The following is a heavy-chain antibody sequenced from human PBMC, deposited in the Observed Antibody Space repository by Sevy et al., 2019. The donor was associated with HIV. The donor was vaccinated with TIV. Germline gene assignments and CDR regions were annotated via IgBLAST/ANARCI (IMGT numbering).Heavy chain of an antibody. V-gene: IGHV4-38-2*01. CDR2: IYHSGST. J-gene: IGHJ3*02. D-gene: IGHD5-12*01. Sequence: SETLSLTCAVSGYSISSGYYWGWIRQPPEKGLEWIGSIYHSGSTYYNPSLKSRVTISVDTSKNQFSLKLSSVTAADTAVYYCASSLYSGYDLVSAFDIWGQGTMVTVSS. CDR3: ASSLYSGYDLVSAFDI. CDR1: GYSISSGYY.